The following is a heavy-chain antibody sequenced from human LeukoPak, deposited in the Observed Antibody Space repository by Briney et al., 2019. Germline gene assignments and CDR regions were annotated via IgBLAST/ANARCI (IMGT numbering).Heavy chain of an antibody. V-gene: IGHV3-48*03. D-gene: IGHD6-19*01. J-gene: IGHJ4*02. CDR3: ARSGSSGWYFDY. CDR1: GFTFISYE. CDR2: ISSSGCTI. Sequence: GGSLRLSCASSGFTFISYEMNWVRQAPGKGLEWVSYISSSGCTIYYADSVKGRFTISRDNAKYSLYLQMNSLRAEDTAVYYCARSGSSGWYFDYWGQGTLVTVSS.